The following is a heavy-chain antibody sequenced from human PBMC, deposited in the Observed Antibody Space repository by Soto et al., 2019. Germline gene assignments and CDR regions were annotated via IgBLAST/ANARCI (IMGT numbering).Heavy chain of an antibody. CDR1: GGTFSSYA. V-gene: IGHV1-69*13. J-gene: IGHJ4*02. Sequence: SVKVSCKASGGTFSSYAISWVRQAPGQGLKWMGGIIPIFGTANYAQKFQGRVTITADESTSTAYMELSSLRSEDTAVYYCALDFWSGYYREPDYWGQGTLVTVSS. CDR3: ALDFWSGYYREPDY. D-gene: IGHD3-3*01. CDR2: IIPIFGTA.